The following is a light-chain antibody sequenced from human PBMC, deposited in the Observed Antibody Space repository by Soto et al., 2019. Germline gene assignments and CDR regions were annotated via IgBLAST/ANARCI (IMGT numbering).Light chain of an antibody. Sequence: DIKMTQSPSTLSASVGDRVTITFRASQSISSWLAWYQQKPGKAPKLLIYDASTFESGVPSRFSGSGSGTEFTLTISSLQPDDSATYYCQQYNSYSTFGQGTKVDIK. J-gene: IGKJ1*01. CDR2: DAS. CDR3: QQYNSYST. CDR1: QSISSW. V-gene: IGKV1-5*01.